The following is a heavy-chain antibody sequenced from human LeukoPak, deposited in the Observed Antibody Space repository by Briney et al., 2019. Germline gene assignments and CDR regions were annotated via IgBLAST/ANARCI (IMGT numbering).Heavy chain of an antibody. D-gene: IGHD2-8*01. CDR2: INHSGST. V-gene: IGHV4-34*01. CDR3: ARNGEFCLDL. J-gene: IGHJ5*02. CDR1: GGSFSGYY. Sequence: SETLSLTCAVYGGSFSGYYWSWIRQPPGKGLEWIGEINHSGSTNYNPSLKSRVTISVDTSKNQFSLKLSSVTAADTAVYFCARNGEFCLDLWGQGTLVTVSS.